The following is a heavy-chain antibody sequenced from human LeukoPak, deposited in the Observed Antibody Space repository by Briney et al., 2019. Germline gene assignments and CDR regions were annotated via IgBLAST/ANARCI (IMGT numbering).Heavy chain of an antibody. CDR2: ISSNGDNT. V-gene: IGHV3-64*01. CDR3: ARAPREGFSGSYHDF. J-gene: IGHJ4*02. CDR1: GFTFSSYA. Sequence: GGSLRLSCAVSGFTFSSYAMHWVRQAPGKGLEYVSAISSNGDNTYYANSVKGRFTISRDNSKNTLYLQMASLRGDDTAVYYCARAPREGFSGSYHDFWGQGTLVTVSS. D-gene: IGHD1-26*01.